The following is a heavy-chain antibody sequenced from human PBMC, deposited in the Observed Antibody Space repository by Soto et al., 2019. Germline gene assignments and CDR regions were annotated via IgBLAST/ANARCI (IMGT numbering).Heavy chain of an antibody. Sequence: PSETLSLTCAVYGGSFGGYYWNWIRQPPGKGLEWIGEINHSGSTNYNPSLKSRVTISIDTSKNQFSLNLNSVTAADTAVYYCARGRRLGYSSGRGAVDYWGQGTLVTVSS. D-gene: IGHD6-19*01. J-gene: IGHJ4*02. CDR1: GGSFGGYY. CDR3: ARGRRLGYSSGRGAVDY. V-gene: IGHV4-34*01. CDR2: INHSGST.